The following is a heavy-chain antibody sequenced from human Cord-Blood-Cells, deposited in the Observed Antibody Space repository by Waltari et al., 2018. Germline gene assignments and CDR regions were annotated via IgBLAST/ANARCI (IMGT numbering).Heavy chain of an antibody. CDR1: GGPISSSY. CDR3: ARVLSAPWSYYFDY. V-gene: IGHV4-59*01. CDR2: IYYSGST. D-gene: IGHD1-26*01. Sequence: QVQLQESGPGLVKPSETLSLTCPVSGGPISSSYWTWIRQPPGKGLEWIGYIYYSGSTNYNPALKSRVTISVDTSKNQFSLKLSSVTAADTAVYYCARVLSAPWSYYFDYWGQGTLVTVSS. J-gene: IGHJ4*02.